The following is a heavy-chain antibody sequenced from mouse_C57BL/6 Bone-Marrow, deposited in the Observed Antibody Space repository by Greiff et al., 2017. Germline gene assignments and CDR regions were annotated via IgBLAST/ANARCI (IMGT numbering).Heavy chain of an antibody. CDR3: ASRNCDGSSLYWYFDV. CDR2: IHPNSGST. J-gene: IGHJ1*03. Sequence: QVQLQQPGAELVKPGASVKLSCKASGYTFTSYWMHWVKQRPGQGLEWIGMIHPNSGSTNYNEKFKSKATLTVDKSSSTAYMQLSSLTSEDSAVYSCASRNCDGSSLYWYFDVWGTGTTVTVSS. CDR1: GYTFTSYW. D-gene: IGHD1-1*01. V-gene: IGHV1-64*01.